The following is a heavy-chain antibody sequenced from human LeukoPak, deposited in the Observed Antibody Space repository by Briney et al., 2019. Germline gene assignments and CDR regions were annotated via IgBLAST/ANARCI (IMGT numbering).Heavy chain of an antibody. CDR2: ISSTSRSI. Sequence: PGGSLRLSCAASGFIFSSESLTWVRQAPGKGLEWVPSISSTSRSIYYAGSVKGRFTISRDNANDSLYLQMNSLRAEDTAVYYCARAKTSVTGWFDPWGQGTLVTVSS. CDR3: ARAKTSVTGWFDP. CDR1: GFIFSSES. V-gene: IGHV3-21*01. J-gene: IGHJ5*02. D-gene: IGHD4-17*01.